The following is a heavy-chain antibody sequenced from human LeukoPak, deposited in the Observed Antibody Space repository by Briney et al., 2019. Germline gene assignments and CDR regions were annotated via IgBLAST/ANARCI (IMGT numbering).Heavy chain of an antibody. V-gene: IGHV3-66*01. CDR1: GFTVSSNY. CDR2: IYSGGNI. J-gene: IGHJ4*02. CDR3: ARARGMTYYYDSSGYYHFDY. Sequence: GGSLRLSCAASGFTVSSNYMYWVRQAPGKGLEWVSVIYSGGNIYYADSVKGRFSISRDNSKNTLYLQMDSLRAEDTAVYYCARARGMTYYYDSSGYYHFDYWGQGTLVTVSS. D-gene: IGHD3-22*01.